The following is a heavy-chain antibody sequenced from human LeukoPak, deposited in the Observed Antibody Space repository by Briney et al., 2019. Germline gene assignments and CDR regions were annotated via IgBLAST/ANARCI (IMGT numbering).Heavy chain of an antibody. J-gene: IGHJ4*02. D-gene: IGHD6-13*01. V-gene: IGHV1-18*01. CDR1: GYTFTSYG. Sequence: ASVKVSCKASGYTFTSYGINWVRQAPGQGLEWMGWISAYNGNTNYAQKLQGRVTMTTDTSTSTAYMELRSLRSDDTAVYYCARARLIAAAGTFDYWGQGTLVTVSS. CDR2: ISAYNGNT. CDR3: ARARLIAAAGTFDY.